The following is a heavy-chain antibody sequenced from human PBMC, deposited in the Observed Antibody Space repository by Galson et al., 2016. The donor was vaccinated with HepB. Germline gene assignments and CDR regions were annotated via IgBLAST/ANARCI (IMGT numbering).Heavy chain of an antibody. V-gene: IGHV3-11*06. CDR1: GLTFSDFY. CDR2: ISSSSSHT. CDR3: ARVDSGSGWREGWFDP. J-gene: IGHJ5*02. Sequence: SLRLSCAASGLTFSDFYMSWIRPAPGKGLEWVSYISSSSSHTNYADSVKGRFIISRDNANNSLYLQMNSLRVEDTAVYYCARVDSGSGWREGWFDPWGQGTLVTVSS. D-gene: IGHD6-19*01.